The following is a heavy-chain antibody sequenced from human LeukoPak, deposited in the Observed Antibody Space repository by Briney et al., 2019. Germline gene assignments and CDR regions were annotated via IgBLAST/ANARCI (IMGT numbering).Heavy chain of an antibody. D-gene: IGHD5-12*01. CDR2: INERGSST. CDR3: AGGRLVAASKAVAIDY. CDR1: GFTFSSSW. J-gene: IGHJ4*02. V-gene: IGHV3-74*01. Sequence: GGSLRLSCAASGFTFSSSWLHWVRQAPGKGLVWVSRINERGSSTSYADSVKGRFTISRDNAKNTLYLQMNSLRADDTAVYYCAGGRLVAASKAVAIDYWGQGTLVTVPS.